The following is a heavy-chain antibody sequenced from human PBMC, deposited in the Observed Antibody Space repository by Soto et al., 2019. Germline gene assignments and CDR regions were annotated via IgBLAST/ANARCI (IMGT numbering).Heavy chain of an antibody. J-gene: IGHJ1*01. Sequence: QVQLVQSGAEVKKPGASVKVSCKASGYTFTGSYIHWVRQAPGQGLEWMGWINPNSGATHSAQKFQGSVTMTRDTSISTAYMELTNLRSDDTAVYYCTGVSEVWTGHYDCWGQGTLVTVSS. CDR2: INPNSGAT. V-gene: IGHV1-2*04. D-gene: IGHD3-3*01. CDR3: TGVSEVWTGHYDC. CDR1: GYTFTGSY.